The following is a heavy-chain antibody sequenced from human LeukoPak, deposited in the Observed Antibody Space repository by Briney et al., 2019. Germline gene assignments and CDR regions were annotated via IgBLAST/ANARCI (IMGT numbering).Heavy chain of an antibody. D-gene: IGHD3-10*01. CDR2: TYYRSKWYN. V-gene: IGHV6-1*01. CDR1: GDSVSSNSAA. Sequence: SQTLSLTCAISGDSVSSNSAAWNWIRQSPSRGLEWLGRTYYRSKWYNDYAVSVKSRITINPDTSKNQFSPQLNSVTPEDTAVYYCARDIRGLGPQGSYYYMDVWGKGTTVTVSS. CDR3: ARDIRGLGPQGSYYYMDV. J-gene: IGHJ6*03.